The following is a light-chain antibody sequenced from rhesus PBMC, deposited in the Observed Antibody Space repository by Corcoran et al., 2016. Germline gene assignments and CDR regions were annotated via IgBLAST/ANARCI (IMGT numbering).Light chain of an antibody. J-gene: IGLJ1*01. Sequence: QSALTQPRSVSQSLGQSVTISCTGTSNDVGGYNDVSWYQQHSGTAPRLLIYDVSKRPSGVSDRFSGTKSGNTASLTSSGLQADDEADYYCCSYRSGSTFYIFGAGTRLTVL. CDR2: DVS. V-gene: IGLV2S9*01. CDR3: CSYRSGSTFYI. CDR1: SNDVGGYND.